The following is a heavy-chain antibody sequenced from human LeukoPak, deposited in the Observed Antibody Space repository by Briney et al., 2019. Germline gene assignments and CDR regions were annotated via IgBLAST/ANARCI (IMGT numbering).Heavy chain of an antibody. Sequence: SVKVSCKASGYTFTSYYMHWVRQAPRQGLEWMGGIIPIFGTANYAQKFQGRVTITADESTSTAYMELSSLRSEDTAVYYCARLRKENWFDPWGQGTLVTVSS. CDR2: IIPIFGTA. J-gene: IGHJ5*02. V-gene: IGHV1-69*13. CDR1: GYTFTSYY. CDR3: ARLRKENWFDP.